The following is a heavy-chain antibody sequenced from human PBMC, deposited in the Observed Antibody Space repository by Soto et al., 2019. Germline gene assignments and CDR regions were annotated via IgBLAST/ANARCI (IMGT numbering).Heavy chain of an antibody. D-gene: IGHD7-27*01. Sequence: QVQPQESGPGLVKPSGTLSLTCAVSGGSTIMSNWWSWVRRPPGKGLEWIGEVDHSGSATYNPPLKSRVRISVDKSKNQFYLRLGSVMAAYTAVYYCARDLRRSNSGIDPWGQGILVTVSS. V-gene: IGHV4-4*02. CDR3: ARDLRRSNSGIDP. J-gene: IGHJ5*02. CDR1: GGSTIMSNW. CDR2: VDHSGSA.